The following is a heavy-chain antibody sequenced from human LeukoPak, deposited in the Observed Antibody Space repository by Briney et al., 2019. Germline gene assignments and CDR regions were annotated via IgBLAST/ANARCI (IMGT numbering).Heavy chain of an antibody. V-gene: IGHV4-4*09. CDR2: IYTSGST. CDR1: GGSTSSYY. J-gene: IGHJ5*02. CDR3: ARHSPRDWFDP. D-gene: IGHD2-15*01. Sequence: SETLSLTCTVSGGSTSSYYWSWIRQPPGKGLEWIGYIYTSGSTNYNPSLKSRVTVSVDTSKNQFSLKLSSVTAADTAVYYCARHSPRDWFDPWGQGTLVTVSS.